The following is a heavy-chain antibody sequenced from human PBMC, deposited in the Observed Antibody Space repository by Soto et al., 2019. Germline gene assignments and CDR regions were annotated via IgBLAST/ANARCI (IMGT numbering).Heavy chain of an antibody. CDR1: GGSISSSSYY. V-gene: IGHV4-39*01. J-gene: IGHJ6*02. Sequence: QLQLQESGPGLVKPSETLSLTCTVSGGSISSSSYYWGWIRQPPGKGLEWIGSIYYSGSTYYNPSLKSRVTISVDTSKNQFSLKLSSVTAADTAVYYCARSDGTRYYYYGMDVWGQGTTVTVSS. CDR2: IYYSGST. CDR3: ARSDGTRYYYYGMDV.